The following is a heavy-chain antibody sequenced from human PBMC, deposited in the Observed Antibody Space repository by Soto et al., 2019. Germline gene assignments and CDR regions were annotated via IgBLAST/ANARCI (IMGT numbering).Heavy chain of an antibody. CDR1: GGSISSGDYY. CDR2: IYYTGST. Sequence: RSLTCTVSGGSISSGDYYWSWIRQPPGKGLECIGYIYYTGSTYYNPSLNSRLTISVDTSKNQFSLKLSSVTAADTAVYYCARVRSPLPAQIDYWGQGTLVTVSS. D-gene: IGHD1-26*01. J-gene: IGHJ4*02. CDR3: ARVRSPLPAQIDY. V-gene: IGHV4-30-4*01.